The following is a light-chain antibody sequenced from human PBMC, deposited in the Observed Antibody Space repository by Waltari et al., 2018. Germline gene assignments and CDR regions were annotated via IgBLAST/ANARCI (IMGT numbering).Light chain of an antibody. CDR2: TAS. Sequence: IQMTQSPPALSASVGASVALTCRASQSIRDYLHWYEQKPGKAPRVLIYTASSLQRGVPTRFSGSGSGTEFTLTISTLQPEDAATYYCQQSYSSPWTFGQGTKVEIK. V-gene: IGKV1-39*01. CDR3: QQSYSSPWT. J-gene: IGKJ1*01. CDR1: QSIRDY.